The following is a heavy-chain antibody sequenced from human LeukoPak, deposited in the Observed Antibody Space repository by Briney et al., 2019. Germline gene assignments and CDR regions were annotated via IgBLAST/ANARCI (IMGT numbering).Heavy chain of an antibody. CDR3: AKTGGPWD. D-gene: IGHD3-10*01. Sequence: GGSLRLSCAASGFTFSSYAMSWVRQAPGKGLEWVSVIYSGGTTYYADSVKGRFTISRDNSKSTLYLQMNSLRAEDTAVYYCAKTGGPWDWGQGTLVIVSS. CDR2: IYSGGTT. V-gene: IGHV3-23*03. CDR1: GFTFSSYA. J-gene: IGHJ4*02.